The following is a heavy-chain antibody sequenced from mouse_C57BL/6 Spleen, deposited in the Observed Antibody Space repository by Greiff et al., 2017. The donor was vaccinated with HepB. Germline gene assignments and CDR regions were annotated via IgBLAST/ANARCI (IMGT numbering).Heavy chain of an antibody. Sequence: EVKLVESGGGLVKPGGSLKLSCAASGFTFSSYAMSWVRQTPEKRLEWVATLSDGGSYTYYPDNVKGRFTISRDNAKNNLYLQMSHLKSEDTAMYYCARDEGHQGWYFDYWGQGTTLTVSS. D-gene: IGHD1-1*02. V-gene: IGHV5-4*01. CDR3: ARDEGHQGWYFDY. CDR2: LSDGGSYT. J-gene: IGHJ2*01. CDR1: GFTFSSYA.